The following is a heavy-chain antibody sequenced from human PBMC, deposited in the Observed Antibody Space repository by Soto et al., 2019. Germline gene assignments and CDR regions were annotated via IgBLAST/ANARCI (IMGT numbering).Heavy chain of an antibody. CDR2: VYYDGKT. V-gene: IGHV4-59*08. Sequence: QVQLQESGPGLVKPSETLSLTCTVSGDFISSHYWSWIRQPPGQGLEWIGYVYYDGKTDSSPSLKCRVTISLDTSKNQSSLRLTSVTAADTAVYYCARPKGIAPAVWYFDLWGRGTLVTVSS. D-gene: IGHD2-15*01. J-gene: IGHJ2*01. CDR3: ARPKGIAPAVWYFDL. CDR1: GDFISSHY.